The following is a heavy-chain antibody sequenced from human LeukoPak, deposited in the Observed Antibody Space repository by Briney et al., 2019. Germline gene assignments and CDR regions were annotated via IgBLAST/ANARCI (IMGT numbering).Heavy chain of an antibody. CDR3: ARGGGLDV. CDR2: INLDGSQK. Sequence: GGSLRLSCAASGFTFSNYWMAWVRQAPGKGPEWVANINLDGSQKYYVDSVKGRFTISRDNAENSLYLQMSNLRAEDTAVYFCARGGGLDVWGQGATVTVSS. J-gene: IGHJ6*02. V-gene: IGHV3-7*03. CDR1: GFTFSNYW. D-gene: IGHD3-16*01.